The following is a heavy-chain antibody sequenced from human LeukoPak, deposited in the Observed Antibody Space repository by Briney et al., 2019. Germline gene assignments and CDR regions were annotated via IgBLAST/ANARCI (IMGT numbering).Heavy chain of an antibody. CDR1: GFTFSIYW. V-gene: IGHV3-74*01. D-gene: IGHD1-1*01. J-gene: IGHJ4*02. Sequence: GGSLRLSCAASGFTFSIYWMNWVRQAPGKGLVWVAHISPYGGDTYYADSVKGRFTISRDNAGNTLYLQMNSLRDEDTAAYYCVRDGLGTTPYDNWGQGIPVTVSS. CDR2: ISPYGGDT. CDR3: VRDGLGTTPYDN.